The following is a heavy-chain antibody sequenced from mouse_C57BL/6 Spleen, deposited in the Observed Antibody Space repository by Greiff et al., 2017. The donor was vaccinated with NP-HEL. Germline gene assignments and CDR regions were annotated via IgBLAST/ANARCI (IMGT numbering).Heavy chain of an antibody. CDR3: ARDRGTTVVNSFDY. CDR2: ISDGGSYT. J-gene: IGHJ2*01. D-gene: IGHD1-1*01. Sequence: DVMLVESGGGLVKPGGSLKLSCAASGFTFSSYAMSWVRQTPEKRLEWVATISDGGSYTYYPDNVKGRFTISRDNAKNNLYLQMSHLKSEDTAMYYCARDRGTTVVNSFDYWGQGTTLTVSS. CDR1: GFTFSSYA. V-gene: IGHV5-4*01.